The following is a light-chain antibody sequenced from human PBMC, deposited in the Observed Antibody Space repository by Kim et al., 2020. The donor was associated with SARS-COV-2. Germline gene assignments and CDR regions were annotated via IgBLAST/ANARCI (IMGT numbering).Light chain of an antibody. CDR3: QTWDSHTFV. J-gene: IGLJ1*01. CDR1: GDKY. CDR2: QDD. V-gene: IGLV3-1*01. Sequence: GDKYTYWYQQKPGQSPVLVIYQDDKRPSGIPERFSGSNSGDTATLTISGTQPMDEGDYYCQTWDSHTFVFGAGTKVTVL.